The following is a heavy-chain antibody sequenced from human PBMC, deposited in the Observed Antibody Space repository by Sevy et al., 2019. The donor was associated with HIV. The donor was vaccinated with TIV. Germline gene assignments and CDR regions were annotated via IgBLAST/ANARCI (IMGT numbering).Heavy chain of an antibody. CDR3: ARLRWPEAHYDY. CDR2: IYSSGNT. Sequence: SEILSLTCTVSNDSVSSGTFHWSWIRQPPQKGLEWIGYIYSSGNTNYNPSLKSRVTISVDTSKKQFSLRLNSVTAADTAVYYCARLRWPEAHYDYWGQGTLVTVSS. CDR1: NDSVSSGTFH. V-gene: IGHV4-61*01. J-gene: IGHJ4*02. D-gene: IGHD1-26*01.